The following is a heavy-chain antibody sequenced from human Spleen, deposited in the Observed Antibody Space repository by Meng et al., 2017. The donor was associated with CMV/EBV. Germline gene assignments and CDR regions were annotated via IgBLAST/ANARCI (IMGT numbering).Heavy chain of an antibody. Sequence: GESLKISCAASGFTFSSYAMHWVRQAPGKGLEWVAVISYDGSNKYYADSVKGRFTISRDNAKNSLYLQMNSLRAEDTAVYYCASTNDYGGYSLNWGQGTLVTVSS. V-gene: IGHV3-30-3*01. D-gene: IGHD4-23*01. CDR1: GFTFSSYA. CDR2: ISYDGSNK. J-gene: IGHJ4*02. CDR3: ASTNDYGGYSLN.